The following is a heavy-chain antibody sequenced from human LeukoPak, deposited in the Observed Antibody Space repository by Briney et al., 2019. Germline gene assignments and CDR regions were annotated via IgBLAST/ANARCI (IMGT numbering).Heavy chain of an antibody. J-gene: IGHJ6*02. Sequence: GGSLRLSCAASGFTFSSYWMSWVRQAPGKGLEWVANIKQDGSEKYYVDSVKGRFTISRDNAKNSLYLQMNSLRAEDTAVYYCARVSSSGWPLYYYYGMDVWGQGTTVTVSS. V-gene: IGHV3-7*01. D-gene: IGHD6-19*01. CDR2: IKQDGSEK. CDR3: ARVSSSGWPLYYYYGMDV. CDR1: GFTFSSYW.